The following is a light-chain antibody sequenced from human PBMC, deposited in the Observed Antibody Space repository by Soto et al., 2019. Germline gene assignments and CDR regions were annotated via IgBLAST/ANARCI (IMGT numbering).Light chain of an antibody. Sequence: DIRMTQSPASLSASVGDRVTITCRASQTISNYLNWYQQKPGAAPKLLIYSASTLQSGVPSRFSGSGFGTDYTLTISSLQPADFPVYYCQQTFRSPHTFGQGTKVDIK. V-gene: IGKV1-39*01. J-gene: IGKJ2*01. CDR3: QQTFRSPHT. CDR2: SAS. CDR1: QTISNY.